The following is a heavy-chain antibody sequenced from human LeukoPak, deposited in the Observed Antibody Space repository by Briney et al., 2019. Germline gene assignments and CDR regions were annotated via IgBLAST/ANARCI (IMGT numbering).Heavy chain of an antibody. J-gene: IGHJ4*02. CDR1: GGSISSGSYY. Sequence: SETLSLTCTVSGGSISSGSYYWSWIRQPAGKGLEWIGRIYTSGSTNYNPSLKSRVTISVDTSKNQLSLKLTSVTAADTAVYYCTKGRGIWGQGTLVTVSS. D-gene: IGHD3-10*01. CDR2: IYTSGST. CDR3: TKGRGI. V-gene: IGHV4-61*02.